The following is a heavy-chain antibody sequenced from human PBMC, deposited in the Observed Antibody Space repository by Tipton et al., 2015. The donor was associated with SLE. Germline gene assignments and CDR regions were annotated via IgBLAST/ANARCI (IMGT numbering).Heavy chain of an antibody. J-gene: IGHJ5*02. D-gene: IGHD2-21*01. CDR2: IFYSGST. V-gene: IGHV4-59*12. CDR3: AREASYCGGDCYPSWFDP. Sequence: TLSLTCTVSGGSISNYYWNWIRQPPGKGLEWIGYIFYSGSTNYNPSLKSRVTISVDTSKNQFSLKLSSVTAADTAVYYCAREASYCGGDCYPSWFDPWGQGTLVTVSS. CDR1: GGSISNYY.